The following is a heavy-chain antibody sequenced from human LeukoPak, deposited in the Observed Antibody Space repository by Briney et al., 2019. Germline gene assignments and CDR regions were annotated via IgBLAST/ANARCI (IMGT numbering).Heavy chain of an antibody. CDR2: IYSGGST. J-gene: IGHJ4*02. Sequence: PGGSLRLSCAASGFTVSSNYMSWVRQAPGKGLEWVSVIYSGGSTYYADSVKGRFTISRDNSKNTLYLQMNSLRAEDTAVYYCAKALTGLAPNYFDYWGQGTLVTVSS. V-gene: IGHV3-66*01. D-gene: IGHD1-20*01. CDR1: GFTVSSNY. CDR3: AKALTGLAPNYFDY.